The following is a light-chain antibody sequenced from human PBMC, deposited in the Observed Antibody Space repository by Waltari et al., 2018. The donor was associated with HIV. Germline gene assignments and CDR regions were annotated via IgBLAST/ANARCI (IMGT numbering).Light chain of an antibody. V-gene: IGLV2-23*02. Sequence: QSALTQPASVSGSPGQSITISCTGTSSDVASYNLVSWYQHHPGKAPKVMIYAVTKRPSGVSVRFSGSKSGNTASLTISGLQAEDEADYYCCSYAGTSTYVFGTGTKVTVL. CDR3: CSYAGTSTYV. J-gene: IGLJ1*01. CDR1: SSDVASYNL. CDR2: AVT.